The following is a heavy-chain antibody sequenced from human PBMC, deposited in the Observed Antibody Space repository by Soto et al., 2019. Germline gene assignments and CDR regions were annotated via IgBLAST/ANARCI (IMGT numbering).Heavy chain of an antibody. Sequence: KTSETLSLTCNVSGYSIGNGYYWGWIRQPPGKGLEWIGSIYQSGITYYNPSLESRVTLSVDTSKNQFSLKLGSVTAADAATYYCARPRRYTYGHFDSWGQGTLVTVSS. V-gene: IGHV4-38-2*02. CDR3: ARPRRYTYGHFDS. J-gene: IGHJ4*02. CDR2: IYQSGIT. CDR1: GYSIGNGYY. D-gene: IGHD3-16*02.